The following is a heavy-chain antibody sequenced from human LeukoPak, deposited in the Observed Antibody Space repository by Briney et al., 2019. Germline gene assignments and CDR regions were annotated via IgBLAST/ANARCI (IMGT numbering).Heavy chain of an antibody. D-gene: IGHD3-22*01. CDR1: GGSIISSSYY. J-gene: IGHJ4*02. CDR2: IYYSGST. Sequence: SETLSLACTVSGGSIISSSYYWGWIRQPPGKGLEWIGGIYYSGSTYYNPSLKSRVTMSVDTSKNQFSLNLSSVTAADTAVYYCARRIYDSFGYGHFDCWGQGTLVTVSS. V-gene: IGHV4-39*01. CDR3: ARRIYDSFGYGHFDC.